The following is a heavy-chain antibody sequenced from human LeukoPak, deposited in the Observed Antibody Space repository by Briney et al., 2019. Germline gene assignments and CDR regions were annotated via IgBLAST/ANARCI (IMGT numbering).Heavy chain of an antibody. J-gene: IGHJ4*02. CDR2: MHPNNGGT. Sequence: ASVKVSCKASGYTFIGYHIHWVRQAPGQGLEWMGWMHPNNGGTNYPQRFQGRVTMTWDTSINTAYMELTSLTSNDTAMYFCARFKASAGALDYWGQGTLVTASS. D-gene: IGHD1-26*01. V-gene: IGHV1-2*02. CDR1: GYTFIGYH. CDR3: ARFKASAGALDY.